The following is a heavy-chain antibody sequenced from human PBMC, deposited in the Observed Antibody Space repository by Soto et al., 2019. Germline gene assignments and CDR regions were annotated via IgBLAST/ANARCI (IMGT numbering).Heavy chain of an antibody. CDR3: ARGYGGDFDY. CDR1: GGSISSSTYY. Sequence: PSETLSLTSTVSGGSISSSTYYWGWIRQPPGKGLEWIGTIYYSGSTYYNPSLKSRVTISVDTSKNQFSLKLSSVTAADTAVYYCARGYGGDFDYWGQGTLVTVS. V-gene: IGHV4-39*07. CDR2: IYYSGST. D-gene: IGHD3-16*01. J-gene: IGHJ4*02.